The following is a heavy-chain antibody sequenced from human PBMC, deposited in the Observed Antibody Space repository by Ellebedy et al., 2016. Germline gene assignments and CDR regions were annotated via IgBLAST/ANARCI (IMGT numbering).Heavy chain of an antibody. CDR1: GYNFITYD. Sequence: ASVKVSCKASGYNFITYDINWVRQDTGQGLEWMGWMNPNSGYTAYAQKFQGRLTMTRSTSISTAYMELSGLRSDDTAVYYCAKGAIWFGAFGMDVWGHGTTVTVSS. V-gene: IGHV1-8*01. CDR3: AKGAIWFGAFGMDV. J-gene: IGHJ6*02. CDR2: MNPNSGYT. D-gene: IGHD3-10*01.